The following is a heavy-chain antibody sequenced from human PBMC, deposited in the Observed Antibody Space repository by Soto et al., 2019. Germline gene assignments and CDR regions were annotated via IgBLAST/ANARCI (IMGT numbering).Heavy chain of an antibody. CDR1: GGSFSGYY. Sequence: QVQLQQWGAGLLKPSETLSLTCAVYGGSFSGYYWSWIRQPPGKGLEGIGEINHSGSTNYNPSLXSXVXXSVDTSKNQFSLKLSSVTAADTAVYYCARGGYVGEWGQGTLVTVSS. CDR3: ARGGYVGE. J-gene: IGHJ4*02. V-gene: IGHV4-34*01. D-gene: IGHD2-2*01. CDR2: INHSGST.